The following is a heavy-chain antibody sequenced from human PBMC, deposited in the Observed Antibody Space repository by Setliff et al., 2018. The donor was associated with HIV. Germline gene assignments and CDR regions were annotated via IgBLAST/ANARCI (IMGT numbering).Heavy chain of an antibody. D-gene: IGHD5-12*01. J-gene: IGHJ4*02. CDR2: IYYSGST. Sequence: SETLSLTCTVSGGSISSSSYYWGWIRQPPGKGLEWIGSIYYSGSTYYNPSLKSRVTISVDTSKNQFSLKLSSVTAADTAVYYCARHFGWLPREIDYWGQGTLVTVSS. CDR1: GGSISSSSYY. V-gene: IGHV4-39*01. CDR3: ARHFGWLPREIDY.